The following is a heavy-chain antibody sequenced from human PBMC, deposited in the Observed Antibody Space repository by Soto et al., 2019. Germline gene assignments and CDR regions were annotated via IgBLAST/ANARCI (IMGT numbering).Heavy chain of an antibody. Sequence: EVQLVESGGGLVQPGGSLRLSCAASGFTFSSYAMLWVRQAPGKGLEYVSAIVSSGGSTYYANSVKGRFTISRDNSKNTLYLQMGSLRAEDMAVYYCARGAERFDYWGQGTLVTVSS. CDR2: IVSSGGST. V-gene: IGHV3-64*01. CDR1: GFTFSSYA. J-gene: IGHJ4*02. CDR3: ARGAERFDY.